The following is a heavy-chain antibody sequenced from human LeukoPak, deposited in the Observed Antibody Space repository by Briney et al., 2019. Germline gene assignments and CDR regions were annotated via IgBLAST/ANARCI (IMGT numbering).Heavy chain of an antibody. Sequence: SETLSLTCTVSGGSISSYYWSWIRQPPGKGLEWIGYIYYSGSTNYNPSPKSRVTISVDTSKNQFSLKLSSVTAADTAVYYCARGSRTMVYYYGMDVWGKGTTVTVSS. J-gene: IGHJ6*04. V-gene: IGHV4-59*01. CDR1: GGSISSYY. D-gene: IGHD3-10*01. CDR3: ARGSRTMVYYYGMDV. CDR2: IYYSGST.